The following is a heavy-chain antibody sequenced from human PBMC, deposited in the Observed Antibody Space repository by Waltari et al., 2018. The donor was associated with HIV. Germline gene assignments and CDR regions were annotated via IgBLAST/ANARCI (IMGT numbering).Heavy chain of an antibody. CDR2: INHSGST. J-gene: IGHJ6*02. D-gene: IGHD2-15*01. Sequence: QVQLQQWGAGLLKPSETLSLTCAVYGGSFSGYYWSWIRQPPGKGLEWIGEINHSGSTNYNPSLKSRVTISVDTSKNQFSLKLSSVTAADTAVYYCARERGADTPNYYGMDVWGQGTTVTVSS. V-gene: IGHV4-34*01. CDR3: ARERGADTPNYYGMDV. CDR1: GGSFSGYY.